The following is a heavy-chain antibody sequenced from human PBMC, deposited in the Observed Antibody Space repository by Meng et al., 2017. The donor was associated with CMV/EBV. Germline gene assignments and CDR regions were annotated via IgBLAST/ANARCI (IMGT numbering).Heavy chain of an antibody. CDR1: GGSVSSGSYC. V-gene: IGHV4-61*01. CDR2: IYYSGST. CDR3: ARAFYYVSSGTWFDP. J-gene: IGHJ5*02. D-gene: IGHD3-22*01. Sequence: SDTLSLTFTVPGGSVSSGSYCWSWIRQPPGKGLEWIGYIYYSGSTNYNPSLKSRVTISVDTSKNQFSLKLSSVTAADTAVYYCARAFYYVSSGTWFDPWGQGTLVTVSS.